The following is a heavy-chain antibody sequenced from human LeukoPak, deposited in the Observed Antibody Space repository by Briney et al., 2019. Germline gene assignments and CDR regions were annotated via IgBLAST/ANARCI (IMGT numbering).Heavy chain of an antibody. CDR3: ARNPDYDSSGYYNDY. J-gene: IGHJ4*02. CDR1: GGSISSYY. Sequence: PSETLSLTCTVSGGSISSYYWSWIRQPAGKGLEWIGRINTSGSTNYNPSLKSRVTMSVDTSKDQFSLKLSSVTAADTAVYYCARNPDYDSSGYYNDYWGQGTLVTVSS. CDR2: INTSGST. D-gene: IGHD3-22*01. V-gene: IGHV4-4*07.